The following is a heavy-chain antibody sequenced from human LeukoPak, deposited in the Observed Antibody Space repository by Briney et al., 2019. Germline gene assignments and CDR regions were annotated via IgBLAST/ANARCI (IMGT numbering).Heavy chain of an antibody. D-gene: IGHD5-12*01. CDR1: GGTFSSYA. Sequence: SVKVSCKASGGTFSSYAISWVRQAPGQGLEWMGRIIPIFGTANYAQKFQGRVTITTDESTSTAYMELSSLRSEGTAVYYCARAGVLRRGYSGYDNAFDIWGQGTMVTVSS. J-gene: IGHJ3*02. CDR2: IIPIFGTA. V-gene: IGHV1-69*05. CDR3: ARAGVLRRGYSGYDNAFDI.